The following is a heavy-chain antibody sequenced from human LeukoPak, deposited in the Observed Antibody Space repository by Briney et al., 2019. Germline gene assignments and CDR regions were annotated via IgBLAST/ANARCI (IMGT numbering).Heavy chain of an antibody. Sequence: ASVKVSCKVSGYTLTELSMHCVRQAPGKGLEWMGGFDPEDGETIYAQKFQGRVTMTEDTSTDTAYMELSSLRSEDTAVYYCATWSDILTGYYTYYFDYWGQGTLDTVSS. CDR2: FDPEDGET. D-gene: IGHD3-9*01. V-gene: IGHV1-24*01. J-gene: IGHJ4*02. CDR3: ATWSDILTGYYTYYFDY. CDR1: GYTLTELS.